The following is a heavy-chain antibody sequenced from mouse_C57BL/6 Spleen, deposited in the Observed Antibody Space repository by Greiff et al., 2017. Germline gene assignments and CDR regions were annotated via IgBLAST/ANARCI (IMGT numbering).Heavy chain of an antibody. CDR1: GYTFTSYW. J-gene: IGHJ1*03. V-gene: IGHV1-55*01. D-gene: IGHD4-1*01. CDR3: ARLTGTYFDV. CDR2: IYPGSGST. Sequence: QVQLQQSGAELVKPGASVKMSCKASGYTFTSYWITWVKQRPGQGLEWIGDIYPGSGSTNYNEKFKSKATLTVDTSSSTAYLQLSSRTSEDSAVYYCARLTGTYFDVWGTGTTVTVSS.